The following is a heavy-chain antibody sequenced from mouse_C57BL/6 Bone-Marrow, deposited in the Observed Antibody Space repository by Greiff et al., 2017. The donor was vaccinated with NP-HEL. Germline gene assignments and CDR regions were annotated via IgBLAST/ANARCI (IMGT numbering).Heavy chain of an antibody. D-gene: IGHD3-3*01. V-gene: IGHV1-20*01. J-gene: IGHJ4*01. Sequence: EVKLMESGPELVKPGDSVKISCKASGYSFTGYFMNWVMQSHGKSLEWIGRINPYNGDTFYNQKFKGKATLTVDKSSSTAHMELRSLTSEDSAVYYCAREGDYYYAMDYWGQGTSVTVSS. CDR3: AREGDYYYAMDY. CDR2: INPYNGDT. CDR1: GYSFTGYF.